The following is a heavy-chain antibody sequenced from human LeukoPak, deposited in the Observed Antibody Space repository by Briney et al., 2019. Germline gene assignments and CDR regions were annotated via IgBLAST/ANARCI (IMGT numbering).Heavy chain of an antibody. D-gene: IGHD3-22*01. CDR1: GFTFSSYS. CDR3: ARVLHKRNYDSTTYYGY. CDR2: ISSSSSYI. Sequence: GGSLRLSCAASGFTFSSYSMNWVRQAPGKGLEWVSSISSSSSYIYSADSVKGRFTISRDNAKNSLYLQMNSLRAEDTAVYYCARVLHKRNYDSTTYYGYWGQGTLVTVSS. V-gene: IGHV3-21*01. J-gene: IGHJ4*02.